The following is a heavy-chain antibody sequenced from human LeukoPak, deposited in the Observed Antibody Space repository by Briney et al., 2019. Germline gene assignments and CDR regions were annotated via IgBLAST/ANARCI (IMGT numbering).Heavy chain of an antibody. J-gene: IGHJ4*02. CDR3: VRGLWTAMGAGAY. D-gene: IGHD5-18*01. Sequence: GGSLRLSCVVSDFSFNRYLMHWVRQAPGKGLEWVTSISDDGTNKYYSDFVRGRFTISRDNSKSTLYLQMDSLRIEDTSMYYCVRGLWTAMGAGAYWGQGTLVAVSS. V-gene: IGHV3-30-3*01. CDR2: ISDDGTNK. CDR1: DFSFNRYL.